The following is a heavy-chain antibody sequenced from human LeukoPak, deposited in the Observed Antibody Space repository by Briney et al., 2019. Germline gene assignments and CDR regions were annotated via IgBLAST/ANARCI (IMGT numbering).Heavy chain of an antibody. CDR1: GITVSTNY. CDR2: IYSGCAT. Sequence: GGSLRLSCAASGITVSTNYMSWVRQAPGKGLEWVSSIYSGCATFFAYSVKGRFTISRENSKNTLWLQMNSLRAEDTAVYYCARDPPLGVRGVIGAFDIWGQGTMVTVSS. CDR3: ARDPPLGVRGVIGAFDI. V-gene: IGHV3-66*01. J-gene: IGHJ3*02. D-gene: IGHD3-10*01.